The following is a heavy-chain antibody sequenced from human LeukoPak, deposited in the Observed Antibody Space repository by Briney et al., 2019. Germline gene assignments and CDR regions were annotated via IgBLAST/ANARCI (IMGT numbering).Heavy chain of an antibody. J-gene: IGHJ4*02. D-gene: IGHD6-19*01. CDR3: ARAWGEQWLVMVY. Sequence: PGGSLRLSCAASGFTFSSYGMHWGRQAPGKGLERVAVIWYDGSNKYYADSVKGRFTISRDNSKNTLYLQMNSLRAEDTAVYYCARAWGEQWLVMVYWGQGTLVTVSS. CDR1: GFTFSSYG. CDR2: IWYDGSNK. V-gene: IGHV3-33*01.